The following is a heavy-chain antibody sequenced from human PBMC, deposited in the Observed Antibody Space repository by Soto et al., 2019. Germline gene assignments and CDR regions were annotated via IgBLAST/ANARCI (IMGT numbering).Heavy chain of an antibody. CDR3: ASGPGGPDGPGDY. Sequence: QVQLVQSGAEVKKPGASVKVSCKASGYTFTSYAMHWVRQAPGQRLEWMGWINAGNGNTKYSQKFQGRVTVTRDTSASTAHMELSSLRSEDTAVYYCASGPGGPDGPGDYWGQGTLVTVSS. D-gene: IGHD2-15*01. CDR1: GYTFTSYA. J-gene: IGHJ4*02. CDR2: INAGNGNT. V-gene: IGHV1-3*01.